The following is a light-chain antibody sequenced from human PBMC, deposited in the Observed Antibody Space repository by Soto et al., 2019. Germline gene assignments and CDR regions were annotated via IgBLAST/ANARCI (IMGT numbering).Light chain of an antibody. CDR3: SSYTISSTDV. Sequence: QSALTQPPSVSGSPGQSVAISCTGTSSDVGSYNRVSWYQQPPGTAPKLMIYDVNNRPSGVPDRFSGPKSGNTASLTISGLQAEDEADYYCSSYTISSTDVFGTGTKVTVL. CDR2: DVN. CDR1: SSDVGSYNR. V-gene: IGLV2-18*02. J-gene: IGLJ1*01.